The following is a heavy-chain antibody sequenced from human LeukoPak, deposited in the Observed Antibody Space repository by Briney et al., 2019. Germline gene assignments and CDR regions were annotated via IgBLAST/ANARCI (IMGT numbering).Heavy chain of an antibody. CDR3: AGAGVYYDSSGPNDY. V-gene: IGHV3-53*01. J-gene: IGHJ4*02. Sequence: GGSLRLSCAASGFTVSSNYMSWVRQAPGKGLEWVSVIYSGGSTYYADSVKGRFTISRDNSKNTLYLQMNSLRAEDTAVYYCAGAGVYYDSSGPNDYWGQGTLVTVSS. CDR2: IYSGGST. D-gene: IGHD3-22*01. CDR1: GFTVSSNY.